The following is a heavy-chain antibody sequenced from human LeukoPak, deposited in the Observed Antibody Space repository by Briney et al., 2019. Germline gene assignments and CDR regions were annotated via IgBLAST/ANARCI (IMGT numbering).Heavy chain of an antibody. D-gene: IGHD5-18*01. CDR3: SRQQLSTPYYYYYYMDV. CDR2: IYYSGRT. V-gene: IGHV4-39*01. J-gene: IGHJ6*03. CDR1: GGSISSSSYY. Sequence: PSETLSLTCTVSGGSISSSSYYWGWIRQPPGKGLEWIGSIYYSGRTYYNPSLKSRVTKSVDTSKNQYSLKLRSVAAADTAVYYCSRQQLSTPYYYYYYMDVWGKGTTVTVSS.